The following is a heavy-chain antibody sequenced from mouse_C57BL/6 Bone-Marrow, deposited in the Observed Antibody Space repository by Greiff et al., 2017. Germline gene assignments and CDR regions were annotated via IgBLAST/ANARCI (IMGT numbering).Heavy chain of an antibody. J-gene: IGHJ2*01. CDR2: IDPENGDT. D-gene: IGHD1-1*01. CDR1: GFNIKDDY. V-gene: IGHV14-4*01. Sequence: EVKLVESGAELVRPGASVKLSCTASGFNIKDDYMHWVKQRPEQGLEWIGWIDPENGDTEYASKFQGKATITADTASNTAYLQLSSLTSEDTAVYYCTTDYCSSPDYCVQGPTLTVSS. CDR3: TTDYCSSPDY.